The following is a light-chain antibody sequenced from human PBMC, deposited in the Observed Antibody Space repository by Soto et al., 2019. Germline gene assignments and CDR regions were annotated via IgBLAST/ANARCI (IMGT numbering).Light chain of an antibody. V-gene: IGKV1-12*01. CDR1: RDINTW. CDR3: QEAHTVPLT. J-gene: IGKJ3*01. Sequence: DIQMTQSPSSVSASVGDRVTITCRASRDINTWLAWYQQKPGKAPKLLISAASSLQSGVPSRFSGSGSGTDFTLTISRLQPEDFDTYYCQEAHTVPLTFGPGTKVDV. CDR2: AAS.